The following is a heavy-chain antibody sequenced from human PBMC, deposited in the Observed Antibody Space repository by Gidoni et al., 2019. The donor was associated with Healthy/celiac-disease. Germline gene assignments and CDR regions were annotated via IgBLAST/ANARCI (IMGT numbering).Heavy chain of an antibody. V-gene: IGHV3-30-3*01. Sequence: QVQLVEAGGGVVQPGRSLRLSCAASGFTFSSYAMHWVRQAPGKGLEWVAVISYDGSNKYYADSVKGRFTISRDNSKNTLYLQMNSLRAEDTSVYYCVEVPAAVWGHGTLVTVSS. CDR2: ISYDGSNK. D-gene: IGHD2-2*01. CDR1: GFTFSSYA. J-gene: IGHJ4*01. CDR3: VEVPAAV.